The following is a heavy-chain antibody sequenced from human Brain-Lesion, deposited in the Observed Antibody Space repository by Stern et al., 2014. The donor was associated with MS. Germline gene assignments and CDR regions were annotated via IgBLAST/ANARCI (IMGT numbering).Heavy chain of an antibody. V-gene: IGHV5-51*01. J-gene: IGHJ4*02. CDR2: IWPGDSDT. D-gene: IGHD6-6*01. CDR3: ARRGDSSSSGFDY. Sequence: VQLVESGAEVKKPGESLKISYKGSGYRFTSNWIGWVRQMPGKGLEWMGIIWPGDSDTRYSPSFQGQVTISADKSISTAYLQWSSLQASDTAMYYCARRGDSSSSGFDYWGQGTLVIVSS. CDR1: GYRFTSNW.